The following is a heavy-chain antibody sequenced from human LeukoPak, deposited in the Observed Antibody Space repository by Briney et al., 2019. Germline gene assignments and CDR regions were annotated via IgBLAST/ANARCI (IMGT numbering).Heavy chain of an antibody. J-gene: IGHJ4*02. D-gene: IGHD2-2*01. CDR1: GFTFSSYS. CDR2: ISSSSSYI. Sequence: GGSLRLSCAASGFTFSSYSMNWVRQAPGKGLEWVSSISSSSSYIYYADSVKGRFTISRDNAKNSLYLQMNSLRAEDTAVYYCARDRERYCSSTSCSSPFDYWGQGTLVTVSS. CDR3: ARDRERYCSSTSCSSPFDY. V-gene: IGHV3-21*01.